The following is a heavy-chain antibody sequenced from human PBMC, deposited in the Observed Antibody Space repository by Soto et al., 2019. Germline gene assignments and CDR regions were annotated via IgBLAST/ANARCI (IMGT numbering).Heavy chain of an antibody. CDR2: INPNSGGT. CDR3: ARDRSPLSGKGNCTNGVCSRRGPPYYYYGMDV. Sequence: ASVKVSCKASGYTFTGYYMHWVRQAPGQGLEWMGWINPNSGGTNYAQKFQGWVTMTRDTSTSTAYMELSRLRSDDTAVYYCARDRSPLSGKGNCTNGVCSRRGPPYYYYGMDVWGQGTTVTVSS. V-gene: IGHV1-2*04. J-gene: IGHJ6*02. D-gene: IGHD2-8*01. CDR1: GYTFTGYY.